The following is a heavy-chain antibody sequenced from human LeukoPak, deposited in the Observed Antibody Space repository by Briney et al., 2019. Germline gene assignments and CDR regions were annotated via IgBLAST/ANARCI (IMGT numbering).Heavy chain of an antibody. CDR1: GFTFSGYA. D-gene: IGHD6-6*01. V-gene: IGHV3-23*01. CDR2: ISGSGGST. J-gene: IGHJ4*02. CDR3: AKVPYSSSWEGYFDY. Sequence: PGGSLRLSCAASGFTFSGYAMSWVRQAPGKGLEWVSAISGSGGSTYYADSVKGRFTISRDNSKNTLYLQMNSLRAEDTAVYYCAKVPYSSSWEGYFDYWGQGTLVTVSS.